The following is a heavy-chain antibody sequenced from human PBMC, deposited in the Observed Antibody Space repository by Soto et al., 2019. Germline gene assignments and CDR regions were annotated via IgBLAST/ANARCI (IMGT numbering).Heavy chain of an antibody. Sequence: QVQLVQSGGEVRKPGASVKVSCKASGDTITNYGISWVRQAPGQGLEWMGWISFYNGNTKYAQNLQGRVTLNTDTSTSTAYMELRSLRSDDTAVYYCASATSIAVAGKESWGQGTLVTVSS. CDR3: ASATSIAVAGKES. J-gene: IGHJ4*02. V-gene: IGHV1-18*01. CDR1: GDTITNYG. CDR2: ISFYNGNT. D-gene: IGHD6-19*01.